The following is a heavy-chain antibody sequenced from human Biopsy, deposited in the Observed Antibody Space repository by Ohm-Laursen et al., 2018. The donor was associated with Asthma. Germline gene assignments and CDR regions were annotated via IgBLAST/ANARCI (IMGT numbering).Heavy chain of an antibody. CDR1: GFSFSDYA. V-gene: IGHV3-11*01. CDR3: ARGDSSGWSHYYFDY. CDR2: ISRANPWTDSTI. J-gene: IGHJ4*02. D-gene: IGHD6-19*01. Sequence: SLRLSCSASGFSFSDYAMSWVRQAPGKGLEWVAYISRANPWTDSTIYYADSVKGRFTISRDNAKDLLYLQMHSLRAEDTAVYYCARGDSSGWSHYYFDYWGQGTLVTVSS.